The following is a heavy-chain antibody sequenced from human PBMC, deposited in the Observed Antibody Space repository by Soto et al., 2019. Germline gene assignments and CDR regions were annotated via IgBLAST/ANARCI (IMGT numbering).Heavy chain of an antibody. D-gene: IGHD3-22*01. V-gene: IGHV1-18*01. Sequence: QVHLVQSGAEVKKPGASVNVSCKTSGYTFTRNGISWVRQAPGQGLEWMGWISPNSGNIKYAQKLQGRVIMTTDTSTSTADMDLRSMRSDDTAVYYCVKDRDSNSWPSRDVWGPGTTVTVSS. J-gene: IGHJ6*02. CDR1: GYTFTRNG. CDR3: VKDRDSNSWPSRDV. CDR2: ISPNSGNI.